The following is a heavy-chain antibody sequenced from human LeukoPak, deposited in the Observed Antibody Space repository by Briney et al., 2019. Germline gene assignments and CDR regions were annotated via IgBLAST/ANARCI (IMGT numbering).Heavy chain of an antibody. CDR2: ISSSSYI. V-gene: IGHV3-21*01. J-gene: IGHJ5*02. Sequence: GGSLRLSCAASGFTFSSYSMNLVRQAPGKGLEWVSSISSSSYIYYADSVKGRFTISRDNAKNSLYLQMNSLRAEDTAVYYCARASYYYDSSGYFYNWFDPWGQGTLVTVSS. D-gene: IGHD3-22*01. CDR3: ARASYYYDSSGYFYNWFDP. CDR1: GFTFSSYS.